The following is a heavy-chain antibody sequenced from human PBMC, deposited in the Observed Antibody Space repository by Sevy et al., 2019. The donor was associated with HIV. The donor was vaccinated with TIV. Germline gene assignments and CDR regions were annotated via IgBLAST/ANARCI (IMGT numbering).Heavy chain of an antibody. V-gene: IGHV3-53*01. J-gene: IGHJ4*02. Sequence: GGSLRLSCAASGFTVSSNYMSWVRQAPGKGLEWVSVIYSGGSRYYADSVKGRFTISRDNSKNTLYLQMNSLRAEDTAVYYCARGGYCSGGSCTENFDYWGQGTLVTVSS. D-gene: IGHD2-15*01. CDR1: GFTVSSNY. CDR2: IYSGGSR. CDR3: ARGGYCSGGSCTENFDY.